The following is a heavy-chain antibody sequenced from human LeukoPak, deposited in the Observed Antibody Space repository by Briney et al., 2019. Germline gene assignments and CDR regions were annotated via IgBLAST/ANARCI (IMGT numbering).Heavy chain of an antibody. V-gene: IGHV3-15*01. CDR3: AKHALKTAMAFFDY. Sequence: GGSLRLSCAASGFTFSNAWMSWVSQAPRKGLEWVGRIKTKSNGGTADYPAPVKGRFTISRDDSKNTLYLQVNSLRAEDTAVYYCAKHALKTAMAFFDYWGQGTLVTVSS. J-gene: IGHJ4*02. D-gene: IGHD5-18*01. CDR1: GFTFSNAW. CDR2: IKTKSNGGTA.